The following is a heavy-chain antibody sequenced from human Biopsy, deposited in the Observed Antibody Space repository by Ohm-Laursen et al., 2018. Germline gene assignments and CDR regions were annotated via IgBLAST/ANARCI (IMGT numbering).Heavy chain of an antibody. Sequence: ASVKVSCKASGYTFTNYNVNRVRQATVQGLEWMGWMNPNSGNTGYAQKFQVRVTMTRNTSISTAYMELSSLTAVDTAVYYCARDFNYDGGGSFNFDYWGQGTLVTVSS. CDR3: ARDFNYDGGGSFNFDY. CDR1: GYTFTNYN. V-gene: IGHV1-8*01. D-gene: IGHD3-22*01. CDR2: MNPNSGNT. J-gene: IGHJ4*02.